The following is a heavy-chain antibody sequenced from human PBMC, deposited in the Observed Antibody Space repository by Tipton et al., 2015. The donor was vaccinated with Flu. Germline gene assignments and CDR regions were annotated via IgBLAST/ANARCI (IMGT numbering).Heavy chain of an antibody. CDR2: FYHSGST. J-gene: IGHJ3*01. Sequence: PGLVKPSQTLSLTCTVSGDSISSGYYWGWIRQPPGKGLEWIGSFYHSGSTYYNPSLKSRVTISVDTSKNQFSLKLSSVAAADTAMYYCARAYSSGWYYLDASAFDLWGHGTMVTVSS. CDR3: ARAYSSGWYYLDASAFDL. D-gene: IGHD6-19*01. V-gene: IGHV4-38-2*02. CDR1: GDSISSGYY.